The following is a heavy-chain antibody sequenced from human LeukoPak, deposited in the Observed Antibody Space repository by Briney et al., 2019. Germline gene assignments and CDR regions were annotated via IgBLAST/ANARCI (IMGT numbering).Heavy chain of an antibody. Sequence: SVKVSCKASGGTFSSYAISWVRQAPGQGLEWMGRIIPIFGTANYAQKFQGRVTITTDESTSTAYMELSSLRSEDTAVYYCARDGAMITFGGVIAPDYWGQGTLVTVS. CDR2: IIPIFGTA. CDR1: GGTFSSYA. D-gene: IGHD3-16*02. J-gene: IGHJ4*02. CDR3: ARDGAMITFGGVIAPDY. V-gene: IGHV1-69*05.